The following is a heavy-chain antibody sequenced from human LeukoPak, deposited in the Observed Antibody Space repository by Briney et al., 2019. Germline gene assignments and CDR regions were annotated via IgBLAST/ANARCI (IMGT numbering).Heavy chain of an antibody. V-gene: IGHV3-49*04. Sequence: GGSLRLSCTASGFTFSDYAMSWVRQAPGKGLEWLGFISSKAYGGTTEYAASAKGIFTISRDDSNSFAYLQMNSLTAEDTAVYYCSRGPTHRWLYSGTDVWGQGTTVIVSS. CDR3: SRGPTHRWLYSGTDV. CDR1: GFTFSDYA. CDR2: ISSKAYGGTT. D-gene: IGHD5-24*01. J-gene: IGHJ6*02.